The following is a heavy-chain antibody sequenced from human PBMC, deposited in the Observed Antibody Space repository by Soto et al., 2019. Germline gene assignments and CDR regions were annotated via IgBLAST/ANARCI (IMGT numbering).Heavy chain of an antibody. CDR2: IYHSGST. D-gene: IGHD2-21*01. Sequence: PSETLSLTCAVSGGSISSGGYSWSWIRQPPGKGLEWIGYIYHSGSTYYNPSLKSRVTISVDTSKNQFSLKLSSVTAADTAVYYCARVGEGMDVWGQGTTVTVSS. CDR1: GGSISSGGYS. CDR3: ARVGEGMDV. J-gene: IGHJ6*02. V-gene: IGHV4-30-2*01.